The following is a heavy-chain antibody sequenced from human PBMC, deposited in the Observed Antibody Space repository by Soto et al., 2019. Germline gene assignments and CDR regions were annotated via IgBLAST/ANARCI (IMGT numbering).Heavy chain of an antibody. V-gene: IGHV3-33*01. CDR3: ASLPDTLGARQGGYYYYGLDV. D-gene: IGHD5-18*01. CDR1: GFTFSSYG. J-gene: IGHJ6*02. Sequence: PGGSLRLSCAASGFTFSSYGMHWVRQAPGKGLEWVAVIWYDGSNKYYADSVKGRFTISRDNSKNTLSLQMNSLRAEDTAVYYCASLPDTLGARQGGYYYYGLDVWGQGTTVTVSS. CDR2: IWYDGSNK.